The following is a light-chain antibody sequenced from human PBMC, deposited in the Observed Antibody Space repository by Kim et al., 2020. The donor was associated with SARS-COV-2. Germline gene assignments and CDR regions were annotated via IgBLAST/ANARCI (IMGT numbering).Light chain of an antibody. Sequence: FPGERATLSCRARQGVSDTYLAWYQQRPGQAPRLLIYGASSRATGIPDRFSGRGSGTDFTLTISRLEPEDFAVYYCQQLDNSVWTFGQGTKVEIK. V-gene: IGKV3-20*01. CDR1: QGVSDTY. CDR3: QQLDNSVWT. J-gene: IGKJ1*01. CDR2: GAS.